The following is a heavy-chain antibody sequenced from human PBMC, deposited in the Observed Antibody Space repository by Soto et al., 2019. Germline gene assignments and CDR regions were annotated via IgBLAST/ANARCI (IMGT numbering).Heavy chain of an antibody. Sequence: SETLSVTCTVSGDSVSSDNYYWTWIRQPPGKGLEWIGYIYSSGSTNYNPSLKSRVTISVDTSRNQFSLKLTSVTAADTAVYYCARDIRGYSRAFDYWGQGTLVTVSS. D-gene: IGHD5-18*01. CDR2: IYSSGST. J-gene: IGHJ4*02. CDR1: GDSVSSDNYY. V-gene: IGHV4-61*01. CDR3: ARDIRGYSRAFDY.